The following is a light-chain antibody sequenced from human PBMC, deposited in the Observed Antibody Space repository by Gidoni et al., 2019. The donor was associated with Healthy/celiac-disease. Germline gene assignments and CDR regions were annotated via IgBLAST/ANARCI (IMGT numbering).Light chain of an antibody. CDR2: DAS. Sequence: AIQLTQSTSSLSASVGDRVTITCRASKVISSALAWYQQKPGKAPKLLIYDASSLESGVPSSFSGSGSGTDFTLTISSLQPEDFATYYCQQFNSYPPTFGGGTKVEIK. CDR3: QQFNSYPPT. J-gene: IGKJ4*01. CDR1: KVISSA. V-gene: IGKV1-13*02.